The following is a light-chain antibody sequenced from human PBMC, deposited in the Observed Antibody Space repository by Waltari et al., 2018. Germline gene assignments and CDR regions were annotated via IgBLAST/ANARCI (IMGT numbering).Light chain of an antibody. CDR1: SPNIWAVHD. J-gene: IGLJ3*02. CDR3: QSFDSNVRGGVV. CDR2: GNI. V-gene: IGLV1-40*01. Sequence: QSILTQPTSVSGAPGQRVTISCPGSSPNIWAVHDVPWYQAFPGTAPKLLIYGNINRPSGVPDRFSGSKSGSSASLAINGLQAEDEADYYCQSFDSNVRGGVVFGGGTKVTVL.